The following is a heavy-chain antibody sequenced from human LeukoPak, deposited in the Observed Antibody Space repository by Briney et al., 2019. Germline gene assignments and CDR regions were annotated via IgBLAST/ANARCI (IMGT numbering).Heavy chain of an antibody. D-gene: IGHD2-2*01. CDR1: EFIFSNYA. V-gene: IGHV3-23*01. Sequence: GGSLRLSCEASEFIFSNYAMSWVRQAPGKGLEWVSAISNSGGSLYYADSVKGRFTISRDNSKNTLYLQMDSLRAGDTALYYCARYCTTGSCYPGSYYSMDVWGQGTTVTVSS. J-gene: IGHJ6*02. CDR3: ARYCTTGSCYPGSYYSMDV. CDR2: ISNSGGSL.